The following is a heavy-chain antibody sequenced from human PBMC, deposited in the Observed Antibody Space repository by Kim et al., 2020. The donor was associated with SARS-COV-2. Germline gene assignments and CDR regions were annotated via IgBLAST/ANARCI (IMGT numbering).Heavy chain of an antibody. CDR1: GGSISSSSDY. CDR2: IYHSGNT. J-gene: IGHJ5*02. CDR3: ARQDHSDFGDPNWFDP. V-gene: IGHV4-39*01. D-gene: IGHD4-17*01. Sequence: SETLSLTCSVSGGSISSSSDYWGWIRQPPGKGLEWIASIYHSGNTFVNPSLKSRVTISVDTAKNYFSLKLSSVTAADTAVYSCARQDHSDFGDPNWFDPWGQGTLVTVSS.